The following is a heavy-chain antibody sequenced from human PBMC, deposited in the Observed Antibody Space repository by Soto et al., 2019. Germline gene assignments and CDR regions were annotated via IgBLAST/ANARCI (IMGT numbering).Heavy chain of an antibody. D-gene: IGHD3-3*01. J-gene: IGHJ4*01. CDR3: STDTLFGAVIRPFEY. Sequence: ASVKVSCKASGYTFTSSDINWVRQAPGQGLEWMGWMNPNTGNSGFAQKFQGRVTMTSDTSISTAYMELSSLRSEDSAVYYCSTDTLFGAVIRPFEYWGHGTLVTVSS. CDR2: MNPNTGNS. V-gene: IGHV1-8*01. CDR1: GYTFTSSD.